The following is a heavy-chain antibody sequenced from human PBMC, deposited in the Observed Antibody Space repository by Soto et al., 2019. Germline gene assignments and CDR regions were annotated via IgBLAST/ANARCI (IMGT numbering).Heavy chain of an antibody. D-gene: IGHD6-6*01. V-gene: IGHV3-53*01. Sequence: PVGSLRLSCAASGFTVSSNYMSWVRQAPGKGLEWVSVIYSGGSTYYADSVKGRFTISRDNSKNTLYLQMNSLRAEDTAVYYCARSIAPLIDYYGMDVWGQGTTVTVSS. J-gene: IGHJ6*02. CDR1: GFTVSSNY. CDR3: ARSIAPLIDYYGMDV. CDR2: IYSGGST.